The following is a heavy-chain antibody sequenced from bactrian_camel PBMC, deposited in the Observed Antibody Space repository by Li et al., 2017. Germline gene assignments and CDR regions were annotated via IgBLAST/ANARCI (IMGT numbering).Heavy chain of an antibody. CDR2: IATGSGDT. D-gene: IGHD1*01. V-gene: IGHV3S1*01. Sequence: HVQLVESGGGSVQAGGPLRLSCAASGYTYNRNCMAWFRQAPGKEREGVARIATGSGDTDYADSVKGRFTISKDSAKNTLYLHMNSLKPEDTAVYFCAATRSGCLSAEQVLSGVADYWGQGTQVTVS. CDR1: GYTYNRNC. J-gene: IGHJ4*01. CDR3: AATRSGCLSAEQVLSGVADY.